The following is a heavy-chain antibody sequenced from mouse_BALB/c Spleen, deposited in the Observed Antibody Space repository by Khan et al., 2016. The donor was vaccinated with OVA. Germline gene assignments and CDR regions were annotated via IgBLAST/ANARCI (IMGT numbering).Heavy chain of an antibody. CDR1: GFIFSSYG. D-gene: IGHD1-2*01. Sequence: EVELVESGGDLVKPGGSLKLSCAASGFIFSSYGMSWVRQTPDKRLEWVATMSSGGSFTYYLESVKGRFTISRDNAKNTLYLQVNSLTSEDTAMYYSARFVTTTTADYHDVDYWGQGTSVTVSS. J-gene: IGHJ4*01. CDR3: ARFVTTTTADYHDVDY. CDR2: MSSGGSFT. V-gene: IGHV5-6*01.